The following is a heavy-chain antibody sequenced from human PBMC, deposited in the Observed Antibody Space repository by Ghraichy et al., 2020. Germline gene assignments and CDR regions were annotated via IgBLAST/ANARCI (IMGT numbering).Heavy chain of an antibody. CDR3: ARHEDIVVGPAAGGDSGFDP. CDR1: GGSISSSSYY. V-gene: IGHV4-39*01. Sequence: ESLNISCTVSGGSISSSSYYWGWIRQPPGTGLEWIGIFYYSGSTYYNPSLKSQVTISVDTSKNLFSLKLSSVTAADTAVYYCARHEDIVVGPAAGGDSGFDPRGQGNLVTGSS. CDR2: FYYSGST. J-gene: IGHJ5*02. D-gene: IGHD2-2*01.